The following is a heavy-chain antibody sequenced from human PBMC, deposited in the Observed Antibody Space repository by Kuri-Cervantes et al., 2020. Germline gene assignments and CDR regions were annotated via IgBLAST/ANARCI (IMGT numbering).Heavy chain of an antibody. D-gene: IGHD2-2*02. CDR1: GFTFSSDS. J-gene: IGHJ6*02. Sequence: GESLKISCAASGFTFSSDSLHWVRQAPGKRLEWVAVISYDGKNRYYPDSVKGRFTISRDNSKNTLYLQMNSLRAEDTAVYYCARQREYCSSTSCYTNYYYGMDVWGQGTTVTVSS. V-gene: IGHV3-30*04. CDR2: ISYDGKNR. CDR3: ARQREYCSSTSCYTNYYYGMDV.